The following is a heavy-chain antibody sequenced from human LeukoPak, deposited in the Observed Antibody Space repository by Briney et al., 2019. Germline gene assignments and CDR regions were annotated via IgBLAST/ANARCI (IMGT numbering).Heavy chain of an antibody. CDR1: GFTFSSYW. D-gene: IGHD3-10*01. CDR3: ARAIRGSAVDTGDR. Sequence: PGGSLRLSCAASGFTFSSYWMRWVRQAPGKALEGVANIKNDGSEEYYVDSVKGRFTISRDNAKNSLFLQINSLTVEDTAVYYCARAIRGSAVDTGDRWGQGTLVTVSS. CDR2: IKNDGSEE. V-gene: IGHV3-7*01. J-gene: IGHJ4*02.